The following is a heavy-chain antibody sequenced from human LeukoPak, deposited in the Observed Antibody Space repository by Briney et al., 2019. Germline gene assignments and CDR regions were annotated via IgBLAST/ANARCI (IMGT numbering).Heavy chain of an antibody. CDR2: TYYNSKWYN. Sequence: SRTLSLTCVISGDSVSNNAWNWVRQTPSGGLECLGRTYYNSKWYNEYAESVKSRISMNPDTSKNQFSLQLNSVTPEDTAVYYCARGWLRDGFNIWSQGTMVTVSS. V-gene: IGHV6-1*01. CDR1: GDSVSNNA. CDR3: ARGWLRDGFNI. D-gene: IGHD5-12*01. J-gene: IGHJ3*02.